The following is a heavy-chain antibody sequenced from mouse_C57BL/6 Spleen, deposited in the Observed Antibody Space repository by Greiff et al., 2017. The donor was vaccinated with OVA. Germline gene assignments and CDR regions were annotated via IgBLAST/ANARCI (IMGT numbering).Heavy chain of an antibody. CDR1: GYTFTSYW. CDR2: IDPNSGGT. Sequence: QVQLQQPGAELVKPGASVKLSCKASGYTFTSYWMHWVKQRPGRGLEWIGWIDPNSGGTKYNEKLKSKATLTVDKPTSTAYMKLSSLTSRDTAVYNCASDDYCGKWFADWGQGTLVTVSA. V-gene: IGHV1-72*01. J-gene: IGHJ3*01. CDR3: ASDDYCGKWFAD. D-gene: IGHD1-1*01.